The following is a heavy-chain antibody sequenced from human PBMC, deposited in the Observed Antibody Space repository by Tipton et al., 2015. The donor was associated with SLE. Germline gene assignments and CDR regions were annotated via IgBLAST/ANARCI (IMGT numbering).Heavy chain of an antibody. Sequence: QLVQSGPEVKKPGASVKVSCKASGYTFTSYGISWVRQAPGQGLEWMGWISSYNGNTNYAQKLQGRVTMTTDTSTSTAYMELRSLRSDDTAVYYRARDYDSSGFYYYYYGMDVWGQGTTVTVSS. D-gene: IGHD3-22*01. J-gene: IGHJ6*02. CDR1: GYTFTSYG. CDR2: ISSYNGNT. V-gene: IGHV1-18*01. CDR3: ARDYDSSGFYYYYYGMDV.